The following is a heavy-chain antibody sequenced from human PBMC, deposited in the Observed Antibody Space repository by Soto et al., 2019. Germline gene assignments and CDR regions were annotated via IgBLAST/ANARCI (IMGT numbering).Heavy chain of an antibody. CDR3: TRHDSNYDFWSGSPPRYGMDV. V-gene: IGHV5-51*01. D-gene: IGHD3-3*01. J-gene: IGHJ6*02. CDR1: GYSFTSYW. CDR2: IYPGDSDT. Sequence: PGESLKISCKGSGYSFTSYWIGWVRQMPGKGLEWMGIIYPGDSDTRYSPSFQGQVTISRDDSKNTAYLQMNSLKTEDTAVYYCTRHDSNYDFWSGSPPRYGMDVWGQGTTVTVSS.